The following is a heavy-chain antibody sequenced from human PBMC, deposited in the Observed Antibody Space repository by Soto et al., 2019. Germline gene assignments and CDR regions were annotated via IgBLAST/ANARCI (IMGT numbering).Heavy chain of an antibody. CDR2: IYYSGST. J-gene: IGHJ5*02. CDR3: AYYGSGKGWFDP. CDR1: GGSISSGGHY. V-gene: IGHV4-31*03. Sequence: QVQLQESGPGLVKPSQTLSLTCTVSGGSISSGGHYWSLIRQHPGKGLEWIGYIYYSGSTYYNPSLKNRVTISVHTSKNQFSLKLSSVTAADTAVYYCAYYGSGKGWFDPWGQGTLVTVSS. D-gene: IGHD3-10*01.